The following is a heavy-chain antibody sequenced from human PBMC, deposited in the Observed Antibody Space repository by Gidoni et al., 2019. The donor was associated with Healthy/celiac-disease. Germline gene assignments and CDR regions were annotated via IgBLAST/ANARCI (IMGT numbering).Heavy chain of an antibody. CDR2: INHSGST. D-gene: IGHD3-16*02. Sequence: QVQLQQWGAGLVKPSETLSLTCAVYGGSFRGYYWSGIRQAPGKGLEWIGEINHSGSTNYNPSLKSRVTISVDTSKNQFSLQLSSVTAADTAVYYCARGIIMITFGGVIAFDYWGQGTLVTVSS. CDR3: ARGIIMITFGGVIAFDY. J-gene: IGHJ4*02. V-gene: IGHV4-34*01. CDR1: GGSFRGYY.